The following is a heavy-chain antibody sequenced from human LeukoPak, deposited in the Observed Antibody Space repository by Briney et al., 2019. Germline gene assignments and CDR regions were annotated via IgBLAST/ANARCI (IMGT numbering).Heavy chain of an antibody. Sequence: PGGSLRLSCAASGFTLSSYAMSWVRQAPGKGLEWVSSISASGGSTNYADSVKGRFTISRDNSKNTVYLQMNSLRAEDTAVYYCARETGDFEYWGQGTLVTVSS. V-gene: IGHV3-23*01. CDR1: GFTLSSYA. D-gene: IGHD1-14*01. CDR2: ISASGGST. CDR3: ARETGDFEY. J-gene: IGHJ4*02.